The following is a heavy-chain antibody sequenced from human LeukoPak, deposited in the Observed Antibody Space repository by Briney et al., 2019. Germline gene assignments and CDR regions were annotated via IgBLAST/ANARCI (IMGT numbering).Heavy chain of an antibody. CDR3: ARVIRAAAGNVFDY. D-gene: IGHD6-13*01. Sequence: GGSLRLSCAASGFTFDDYAMHWVRQAPGKGLEWVSSISSSSSYIYYADSVKGRFTISRDNAKNSLYLQMNSLRAEDTAVYYCARVIRAAAGNVFDYWGQGTLVTVSS. CDR1: GFTFDDYA. J-gene: IGHJ4*02. CDR2: ISSSSSYI. V-gene: IGHV3-21*01.